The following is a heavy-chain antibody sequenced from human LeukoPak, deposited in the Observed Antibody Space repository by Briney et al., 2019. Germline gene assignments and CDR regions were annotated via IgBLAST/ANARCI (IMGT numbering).Heavy chain of an antibody. D-gene: IGHD3-22*01. CDR1: GVSISNYY. Sequence: SETLSLTCAVSGVSISNYYLSWIRQPPGKGLEWIGYIFYSGNINYNPSLKSRLTISVDTSHNQFFLKLNSVTAADTAVYYCARHYDSSGYYSSIGAFDIWGQGTMVTVSS. CDR3: ARHYDSSGYYSSIGAFDI. J-gene: IGHJ3*02. CDR2: IFYSGNI. V-gene: IGHV4-59*12.